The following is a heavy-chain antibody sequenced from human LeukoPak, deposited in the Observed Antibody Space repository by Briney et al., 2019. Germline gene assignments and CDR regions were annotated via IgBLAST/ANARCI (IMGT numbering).Heavy chain of an antibody. V-gene: IGHV1-18*01. CDR1: GYTFTDYD. CDR3: ARNGRVRRVVKDLFEY. J-gene: IGHJ4*02. CDR2: VSPYNGNT. Sequence: ASVRVSCKTSGYTFTDYDITWVRQAPGQGLEWMGRVSPYNGNTYYSQRFQGRVTISKDTPTGTAYMDLRNMRGDDTAMYYCARNGRVRRVVKDLFEYWGQGTLVAVSS. D-gene: IGHD3-10*01.